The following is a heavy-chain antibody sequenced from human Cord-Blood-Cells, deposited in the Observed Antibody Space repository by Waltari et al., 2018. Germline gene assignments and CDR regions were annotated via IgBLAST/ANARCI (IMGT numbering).Heavy chain of an antibody. CDR3: ATLTIVVVPAARGDAFDI. CDR1: GFTFDDYA. J-gene: IGHJ3*02. Sequence: EVQLVESGGGLVQPGRSLRLSCAASGFTFDDYAIHWVRSATGTGLEWAPGSSWNSGSIGYADSVKGRFTISRDNAKNSLYLQMNSLRAEDTAVYYCATLTIVVVPAARGDAFDIWGQGTMVTVSS. V-gene: IGHV3-9*01. D-gene: IGHD2-2*01. CDR2: SSWNSGSI.